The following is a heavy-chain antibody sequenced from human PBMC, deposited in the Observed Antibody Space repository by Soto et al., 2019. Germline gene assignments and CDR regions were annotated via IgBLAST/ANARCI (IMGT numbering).Heavy chain of an antibody. Sequence: GGSLRLSCAASGFTFSSYAMHWVRQAPGKGLEWVAVISYDGSNKYYADSVKGRFTISRDNSKNTLYLQMNSLRAEDTAVYYCARGRYLSLKYYYYYGMDVWGQGTTVTVSS. V-gene: IGHV3-30-3*01. CDR3: ARGRYLSLKYYYYYGMDV. J-gene: IGHJ6*02. D-gene: IGHD1-20*01. CDR2: ISYDGSNK. CDR1: GFTFSSYA.